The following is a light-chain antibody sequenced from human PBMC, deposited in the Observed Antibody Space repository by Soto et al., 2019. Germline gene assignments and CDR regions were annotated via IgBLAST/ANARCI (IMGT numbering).Light chain of an antibody. CDR2: EVR. V-gene: IGLV2-14*01. Sequence: QSALTQPASVSGSPGQSITISCAGTMRDVGAYNLVSWYQQHPGRAPQLIIFEVRYRPSGISFRFSGSKSGNTASLTISGLQAEDEADYYCSSFTSQSRLIFGGGTKLTVL. CDR1: MRDVGAYNL. CDR3: SSFTSQSRLI. J-gene: IGLJ2*01.